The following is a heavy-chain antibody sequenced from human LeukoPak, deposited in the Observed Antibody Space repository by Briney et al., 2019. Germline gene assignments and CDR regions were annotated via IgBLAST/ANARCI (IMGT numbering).Heavy chain of an antibody. D-gene: IGHD6-19*01. CDR3: ARGTVVGRLDY. V-gene: IGHV1-2*02. Sequence: ASVTVSCKASGYTFSVYYIHWVRQAPGQGLEWMGWIYPNNGGTNYAQKFQGRVAMTRGTSVSTAYMELSRLRSDDTAVYYCARGTVVGRLDYWGQGTLVTVSS. J-gene: IGHJ4*02. CDR1: GYTFSVYY. CDR2: IYPNNGGT.